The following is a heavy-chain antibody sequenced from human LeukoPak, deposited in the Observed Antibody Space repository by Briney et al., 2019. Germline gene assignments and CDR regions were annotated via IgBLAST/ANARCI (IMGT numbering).Heavy chain of an antibody. V-gene: IGHV4-39*01. J-gene: IGHJ4*02. CDR2: INYSGNA. CDR3: GRTGVIPAAHFDY. D-gene: IGHD2-2*01. Sequence: SETLSLTCTASGGSITSTSYYWGWIRQSPGRGLEWIGIINYSGNAYYNPSLESRVTISVDTSKNQFSLEMTSVTAVDTAVYYCGRTGVIPAAHFDYWGQGTLVTVSS. CDR1: GGSITSTSYY.